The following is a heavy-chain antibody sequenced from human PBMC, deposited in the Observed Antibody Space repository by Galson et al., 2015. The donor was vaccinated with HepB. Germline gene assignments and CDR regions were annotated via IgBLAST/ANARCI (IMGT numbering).Heavy chain of an antibody. CDR3: AKDRQRYDFWSGYYTYYYYYGMDV. CDR2: ISGSGGST. J-gene: IGHJ6*02. D-gene: IGHD3-3*01. CDR1: GFTFSSYA. Sequence: SLRLSCAASGFTFSSYAMSWVRQAPGKGLEWVSAISGSGGSTYYADSVKGRFTISRDNSKNTLYLQMNSLRAEDTAVYYCAKDRQRYDFWSGYYTYYYYYGMDVWGQGTTVTVSS. V-gene: IGHV3-23*01.